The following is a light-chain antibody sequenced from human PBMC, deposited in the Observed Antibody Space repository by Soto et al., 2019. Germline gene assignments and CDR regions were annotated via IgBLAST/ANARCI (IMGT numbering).Light chain of an antibody. CDR2: GAS. V-gene: IGKV3-15*01. J-gene: IGKJ1*01. CDR3: QQYDKWPRT. Sequence: IVLTHSPVTLSVSPGERATPSCRASQSVRSNLAWYQQKPGQAPRLLISGASARATGIPARFSGGGSGAEYTLTISSLQSEDFAGYYCQQYDKWPRTFGQGTKVDIK. CDR1: QSVRSN.